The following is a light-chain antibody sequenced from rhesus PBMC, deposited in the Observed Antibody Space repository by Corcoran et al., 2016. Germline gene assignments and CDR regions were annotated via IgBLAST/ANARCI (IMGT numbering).Light chain of an antibody. J-gene: IGKJ4*01. CDR2: YAS. Sequence: DIQMTQSPSSLSASVGDRVTITCRASQDIKNYLSWYQQKPGRAPKPLISYASSLETGVPSRFRGSRSGTDYTLTISSLQPEDIATYHCQQYNSSPLTFGGGTKVEIK. CDR3: QQYNSSPLT. CDR1: QDIKNY. V-gene: IGKV1-66*01.